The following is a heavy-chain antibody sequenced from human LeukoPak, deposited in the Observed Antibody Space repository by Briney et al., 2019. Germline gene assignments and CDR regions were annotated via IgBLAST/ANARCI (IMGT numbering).Heavy chain of an antibody. Sequence: GGSLRLSCAASGFTFSSDAMSWVRQAPGKGLEWVAVISYDGSNKYYADSVKGRFTISRDNSKNTLYLQMNSLRAEDTAVYYCASRWGYFDYWGQGTLVTVSS. J-gene: IGHJ4*02. CDR3: ASRWGYFDY. CDR1: GFTFSSDA. CDR2: ISYDGSNK. V-gene: IGHV3-30*03. D-gene: IGHD4-23*01.